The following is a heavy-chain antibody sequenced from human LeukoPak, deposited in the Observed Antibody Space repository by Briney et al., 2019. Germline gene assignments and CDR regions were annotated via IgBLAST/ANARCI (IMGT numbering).Heavy chain of an antibody. CDR2: ISHSGST. CDR1: GGSFSGYY. D-gene: IGHD2-2*02. J-gene: IGHJ5*02. V-gene: IGHV4-34*01. CDR3: ARGIGYCSSTSCYKWFVP. Sequence: SETLSLTCAVYGGSFSGYYWSWIRQPPGKGLEWIGEISHSGSTNYNPSLKSRVTISVDTSKNQFSLKPSSVTAADTAVYYCARGIGYCSSTSCYKWFVPWGQGTLVTVSS.